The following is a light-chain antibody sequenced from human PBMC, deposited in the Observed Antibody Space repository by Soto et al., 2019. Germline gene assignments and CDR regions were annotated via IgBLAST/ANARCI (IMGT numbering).Light chain of an antibody. V-gene: IGLV2-8*01. CDR3: TSYAGNSNYV. CDR1: TNDVGGFNY. Sequence: QSVLTQPPSASGSAGQSVTISCTGPTNDVGGFNYVSWYQQHPGRVPKLIIYEVDKRPSGVPDRFSGSKSGNTASLTVSGLQADDEADYYCTSYAGNSNYVFGTGTKGTVL. CDR2: EVD. J-gene: IGLJ1*01.